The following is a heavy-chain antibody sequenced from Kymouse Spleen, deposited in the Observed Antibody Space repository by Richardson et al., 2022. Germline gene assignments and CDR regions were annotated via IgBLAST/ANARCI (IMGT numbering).Heavy chain of an antibody. CDR1: GYSFTSYW. Sequence: EVQLVQSGAEVKKPGESLKISCKGSGYSFTSYWIGWVRQMPGKGLEWMGIIYPGDSDTRYSPSFQGQVTISADKSISTAYLQWSSLKASDTAMYYCARHSYYDILTGYYEDSTTTTTVWTSGAKGPRSPSPQ. CDR3: ARHSYYDILTGYYEDSTTTTTVWTS. D-gene: IGHD3-9*01. V-gene: IGHV5-51*01. J-gene: IGHJ6*02. CDR2: IYPGDSDT.